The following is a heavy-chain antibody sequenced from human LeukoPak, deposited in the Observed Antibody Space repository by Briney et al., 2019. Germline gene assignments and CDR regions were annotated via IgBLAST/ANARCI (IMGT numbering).Heavy chain of an antibody. CDR1: GFSPSTSGVG. CDR2: IYWNDDK. D-gene: IGHD3-3*01. Sequence: ESGPTLVKPTQTLTLTCTFSGFSPSTSGVGVGWIRQPPGKALEWLALIYWNDDKRYSPSLKSRLTITKDTSKNQVVLTMTNMDPVDTATYYCARQHSFGVVIPYYFDYWGQGTLVTVSS. V-gene: IGHV2-5*01. CDR3: ARQHSFGVVIPYYFDY. J-gene: IGHJ4*02.